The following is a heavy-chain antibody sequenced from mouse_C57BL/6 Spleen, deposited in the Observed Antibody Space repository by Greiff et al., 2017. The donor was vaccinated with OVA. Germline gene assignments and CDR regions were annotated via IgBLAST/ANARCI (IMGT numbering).Heavy chain of an antibody. CDR3: ARHAFYAMDY. CDR2: INYDGSST. CDR1: GFTFSDYY. J-gene: IGHJ4*01. V-gene: IGHV5-16*01. Sequence: EVMLVESEGGLVQPGSSMKLSCTASGFTFSDYYMAWVRQVPEKGLEWVANINYDGSSTYYLDSLKSRFIISRDNAKNILYLQMSSLKSEDTATYYCARHAFYAMDYWGQGTSVTVSS.